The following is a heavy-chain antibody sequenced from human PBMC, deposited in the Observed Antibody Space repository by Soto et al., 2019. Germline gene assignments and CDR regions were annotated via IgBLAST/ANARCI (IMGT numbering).Heavy chain of an antibody. CDR2: IYGTGST. Sequence: EVQLVESGGGLVQPGGSLRLSCAASGFTVDSSYMSWVRQPPGKGLEWVSVIYGTGSTHYADSVKGRFTISRDNSKNTLYLQMNSLRVEDTAVYYCAREEELRSGLALDCWGQGALVTVSS. CDR1: GFTVDSSY. CDR3: AREEELRSGLALDC. V-gene: IGHV3-66*01. D-gene: IGHD1-7*01. J-gene: IGHJ4*02.